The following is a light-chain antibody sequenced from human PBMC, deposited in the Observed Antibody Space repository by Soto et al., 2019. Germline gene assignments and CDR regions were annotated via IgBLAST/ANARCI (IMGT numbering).Light chain of an antibody. V-gene: IGKV3-15*01. CDR1: HSISTN. Sequence: EIVMTQSPATLSLSPGERASLPCRASHSISTNLAWYQQKPGQAPRLLIYGASTRATGIPARFSGSGSETEFTLTISSLQSEDFVVYYCQQYNNWPRTFGQGTKVEIK. CDR2: GAS. J-gene: IGKJ1*01. CDR3: QQYNNWPRT.